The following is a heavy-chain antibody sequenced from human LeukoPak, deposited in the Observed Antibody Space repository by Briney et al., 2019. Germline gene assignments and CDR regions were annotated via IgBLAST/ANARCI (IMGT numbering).Heavy chain of an antibody. CDR1: GFTFSTSA. CDR2: INGGDYST. CDR3: ATANPTPRGINFDF. D-gene: IGHD3-10*01. V-gene: IGHV3-23*01. Sequence: PGGSLRLSCASSGFTFSTSAMSWVRQAPGTGLQWVSSINGGDYSTYHADSVKGRFTISRDSSKNILYLQMNSLRTDDTAIYYCATANPTPRGINFDFWGQGTLVTVSS. J-gene: IGHJ4*02.